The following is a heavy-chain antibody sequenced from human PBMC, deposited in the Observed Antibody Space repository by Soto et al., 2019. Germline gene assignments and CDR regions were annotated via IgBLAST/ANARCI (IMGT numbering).Heavy chain of an antibody. Sequence: QVQLVESGGGVVQSGMSLRLSCAASGFTFSSYGMHWVRQAPGKGLEWVAVISYDGSNKYCADSVKGRFTISRDSSKNTLYLEMNRLRPEDTAVYYCEKGEYYYGSGSPYYGMDVWGQGTTVTVSS. CDR2: ISYDGSNK. CDR1: GFTFSSYG. CDR3: EKGEYYYGSGSPYYGMDV. V-gene: IGHV3-30*18. D-gene: IGHD3-10*01. J-gene: IGHJ6*02.